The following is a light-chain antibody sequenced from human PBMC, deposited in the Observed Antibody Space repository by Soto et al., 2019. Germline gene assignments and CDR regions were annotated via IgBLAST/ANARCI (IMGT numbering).Light chain of an antibody. CDR3: VSYTSSSTPYV. V-gene: IGLV2-14*01. Sequence: QSALTQPASESGSPGQSITISCTGTSSDVGGFNYVSWYQQHPGKAPKLMISDVSNRPSGVSNRFSGSKSGNTASLTISGLQAEDEADYYCVSYTSSSTPYVFGTGTQLTVL. CDR1: SSDVGGFNY. J-gene: IGLJ1*01. CDR2: DVS.